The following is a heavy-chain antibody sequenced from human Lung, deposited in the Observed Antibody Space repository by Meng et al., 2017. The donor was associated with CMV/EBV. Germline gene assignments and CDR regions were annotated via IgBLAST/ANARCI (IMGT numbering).Heavy chain of an antibody. V-gene: IGHV3-7*03. CDR3: VKLFDY. CDR1: GFTFSRYW. Sequence: GGSLRLSCAASGFTFSRYWMTWVRQAPGKGLEWLANIKEDGSEKYYVGSVKGRFTISRDNAKNSLYLEMNSLTVADTAVYYCVKLFDYWGQGTLVTVSS. J-gene: IGHJ4*02. D-gene: IGHD1-7*01. CDR2: IKEDGSEK.